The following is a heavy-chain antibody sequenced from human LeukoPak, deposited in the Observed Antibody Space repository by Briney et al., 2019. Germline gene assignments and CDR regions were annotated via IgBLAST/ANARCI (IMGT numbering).Heavy chain of an antibody. CDR1: GFTFSDYY. CDR3: ASDSNYGFFGY. J-gene: IGHJ4*02. D-gene: IGHD4-11*01. Sequence: GGSLRLSCAASGFTFSDYYMSWIRQAPGKGLEGVSYISSSGSTIYYADSVKGRFTISRDNAKNSLYLQMNSLRAEDTAVYYCASDSNYGFFGYWGQGTLVTVSS. V-gene: IGHV3-11*01. CDR2: ISSSGSTI.